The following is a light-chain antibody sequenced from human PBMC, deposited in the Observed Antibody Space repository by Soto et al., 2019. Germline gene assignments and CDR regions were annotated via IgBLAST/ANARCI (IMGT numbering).Light chain of an antibody. CDR1: SSDIGRTY. J-gene: IGLJ1*01. Sequence: QCLLPEPPSVCAAPGQKVTSYGSGSSSDIGRTYVSSYQHLPRTAPKLLIYENNKRPSGIPDRSSGPKSGSSATLGITGLQTGDEADYYCGTWDGSLTTYVFGPGTKVTVL. V-gene: IGLV1-51*02. CDR3: GTWDGSLTTYV. CDR2: ENN.